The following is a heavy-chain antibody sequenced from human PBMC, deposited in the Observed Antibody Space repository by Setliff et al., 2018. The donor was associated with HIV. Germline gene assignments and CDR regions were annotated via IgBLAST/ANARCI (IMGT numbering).Heavy chain of an antibody. V-gene: IGHV4-59*12. Sequence: SETLSLTCTVSGGSISSYYWSWIRQPPGKGLEWIGYIYYSGSTNYNPSLKSRVTISLDTSKNHFSLRLSAVTAADTAVYYCAGKAIFGVVIGNWFDPWGQGTLVTVSS. CDR3: AGKAIFGVVIGNWFDP. CDR1: GGSISSYY. J-gene: IGHJ5*02. D-gene: IGHD3-3*01. CDR2: IYYSGST.